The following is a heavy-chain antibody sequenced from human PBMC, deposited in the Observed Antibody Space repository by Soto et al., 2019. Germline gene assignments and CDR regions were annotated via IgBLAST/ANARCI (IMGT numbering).Heavy chain of an antibody. Sequence: QVQLQQRGAGLLKPSETLSLTCGVYGGSFSGYYWTWIRQPPGKGLEWIGEINHSGSTNYNPSLKSRVTISVDRSKNHFSLMLNSVTAADTAVYYCARVWDGYSYADFWGQGTLVTVSS. J-gene: IGHJ4*02. CDR1: GGSFSGYY. CDR2: INHSGST. V-gene: IGHV4-34*02. D-gene: IGHD5-18*01. CDR3: ARVWDGYSYADF.